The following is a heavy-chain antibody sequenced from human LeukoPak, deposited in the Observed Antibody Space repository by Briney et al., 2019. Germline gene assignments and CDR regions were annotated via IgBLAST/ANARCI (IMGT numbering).Heavy chain of an antibody. CDR1: GFTFSSYT. D-gene: IGHD1-26*01. V-gene: IGHV3-30*04. CDR3: AKAPGGDNWFDP. CDR2: ISYDGSNK. Sequence: GGSLRLSCAASGFTFSSYTMHWVRQAPGKGLEWVAVISYDGSNKYYADSVKGRFTISRDNSKNTLYLQMNSLRAEDTAVYYCAKAPGGDNWFDPWGQGTLVTVSS. J-gene: IGHJ5*02.